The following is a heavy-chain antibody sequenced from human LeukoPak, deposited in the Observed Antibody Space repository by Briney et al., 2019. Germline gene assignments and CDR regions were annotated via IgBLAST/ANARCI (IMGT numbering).Heavy chain of an antibody. D-gene: IGHD5-12*01. Sequence: SETLPLMCTVSGGPNSPFYENWIRQPPGKGLEWIGYVHYSGSTRYNPSLKGRVSISVDTSKNQFSLQLTSVTAADTAMYYCARKNVDISVVNSLDIWGQGTLVTVSS. CDR3: ARKNVDISVVNSLDI. J-gene: IGHJ4*02. CDR1: GGPNSPFY. V-gene: IGHV4-59*01. CDR2: VHYSGST.